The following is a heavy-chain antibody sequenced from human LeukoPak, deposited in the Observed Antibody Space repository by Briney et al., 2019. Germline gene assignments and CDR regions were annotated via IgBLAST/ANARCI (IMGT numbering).Heavy chain of an antibody. Sequence: PGGSPRLSCAASGFTFSSYWMYWVRQAPGKGLEWVASIKQDESEKYYGDSVKGRFAVSRDNAKNSLFLQMNSLRAEDTAVYYCARDWGYYALDIWGQGTMVTVSS. D-gene: IGHD2-15*01. V-gene: IGHV3-7*01. CDR1: GFTFSSYW. J-gene: IGHJ3*02. CDR3: ARDWGYYALDI. CDR2: IKQDESEK.